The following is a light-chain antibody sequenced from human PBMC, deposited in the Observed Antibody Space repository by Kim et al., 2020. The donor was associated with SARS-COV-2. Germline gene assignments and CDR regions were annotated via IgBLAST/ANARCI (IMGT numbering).Light chain of an antibody. J-gene: IGKJ2*01. V-gene: IGKV4-1*01. CDR3: QQYYTTPRT. CDR2: WAS. Sequence: RATNNCKSSQSVLYSSNNQNYLAWYQQKPGQPPKMLIYWASTREPGVPDRFSGSGSGTDFTLTISSLQAEDVAVYYCQQYYTTPRTFGQGTKLEI. CDR1: QSVLYSSNNQNY.